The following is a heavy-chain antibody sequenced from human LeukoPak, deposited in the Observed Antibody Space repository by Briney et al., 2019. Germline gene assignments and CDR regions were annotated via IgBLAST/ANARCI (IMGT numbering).Heavy chain of an antibody. CDR1: GYTFTSYG. CDR2: ISAYNGNT. D-gene: IGHD2-2*01. J-gene: IGHJ4*02. Sequence: GASVKVSCKASGYTFTSYGISWVRQAPGQGLEWMGWISAYNGNTNYAQKLQGRVTMTTDTSTSTAYMELRSLRPDDTAVYYCARDRGRYCSSTSCPLGYWGQGTLVTVSS. V-gene: IGHV1-18*01. CDR3: ARDRGRYCSSTSCPLGY.